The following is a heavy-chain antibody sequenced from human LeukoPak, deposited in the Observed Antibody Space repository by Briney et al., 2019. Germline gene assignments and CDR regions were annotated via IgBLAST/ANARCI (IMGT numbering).Heavy chain of an antibody. J-gene: IGHJ1*01. CDR2: INTDGSST. CDR3: AKSLLQLVPISQH. CDR1: GFIFGSYW. V-gene: IGHV3-74*01. D-gene: IGHD6-6*01. Sequence: GGSLRLSCAASGFIFGSYWMHWVRHAPGKGLVWVSRINTDGSSTSYADSVKGRFTISRDNAKNTLYLQMNSLRAEDTAVYYCAKSLLQLVPISQHWGQGTLVTVSS.